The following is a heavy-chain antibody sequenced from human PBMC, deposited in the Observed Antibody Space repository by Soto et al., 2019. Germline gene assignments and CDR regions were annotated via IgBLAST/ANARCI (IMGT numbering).Heavy chain of an antibody. CDR2: IYYSGST. CDR3: ARVVYRSGWYGFDY. CDR1: GGSISSYY. Sequence: QVQLQESGPGLVKPSETLSLTCTVSGGSISSYYWSWIRQPPGKGLEWIGYIYYSGSTNYNPSLKSRVTISVDPSKNSFSLKLSSVTAADTAVYYCARVVYRSGWYGFDYWGQGTLVTVSS. D-gene: IGHD6-19*01. J-gene: IGHJ4*02. V-gene: IGHV4-59*01.